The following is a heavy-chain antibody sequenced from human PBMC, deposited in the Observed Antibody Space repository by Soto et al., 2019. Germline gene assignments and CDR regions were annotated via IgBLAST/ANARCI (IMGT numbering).Heavy chain of an antibody. J-gene: IGHJ4*02. V-gene: IGHV1-69*11. CDR3: ARGYQPIRPFDY. Sequence: QVQLVQSGAEVKKPGSSVKVSCKASGNSLSSYAFTWVRQAPGKGFELLGTIIPLLRTTDYTQNFQGRLTITADESTATVYMELSGLTSDDTGMYYCARGYQPIRPFDYWGQGTLVTVSS. CDR2: IIPLLRTT. CDR1: GNSLSSYA. D-gene: IGHD2-2*01.